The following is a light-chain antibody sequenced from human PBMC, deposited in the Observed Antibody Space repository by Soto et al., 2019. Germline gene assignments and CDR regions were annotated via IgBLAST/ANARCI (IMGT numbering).Light chain of an antibody. J-gene: IGKJ1*01. CDR1: QSVYSN. CDR2: GAS. Sequence: EIVMTQSPVTLSVSPGERATLSCRASQSVYSNLAWYQQKPGQAPRLLIYGASTRATGIPARFSGSGSGTEFTLTISSLQSEDFAVYYCQQYNNWPPWTFGQGTKVDIK. CDR3: QQYNNWPPWT. V-gene: IGKV3-15*01.